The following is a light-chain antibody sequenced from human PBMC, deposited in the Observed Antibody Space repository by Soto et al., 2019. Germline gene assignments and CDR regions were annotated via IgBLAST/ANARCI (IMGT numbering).Light chain of an antibody. CDR1: QSISGW. V-gene: IGKV1-5*03. J-gene: IGKJ1*01. CDR2: QTS. Sequence: DIQMTQSPSTLSAFVGDRVTITCRASQSISGWLAWYQQKPGKAPNLLIYQTSILESGVPSRFSGSGSGTEFVLTISSLQPDDFATYYCQQYNGYSWTFGQGTKVELK. CDR3: QQYNGYSWT.